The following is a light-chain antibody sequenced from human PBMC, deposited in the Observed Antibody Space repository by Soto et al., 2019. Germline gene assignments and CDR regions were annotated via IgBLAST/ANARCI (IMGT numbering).Light chain of an antibody. CDR2: GAS. Sequence: EIVMTRSPATLSVSPGERATLSCRASQSVSSNLAWYQQKPGQAPRLLIYGASTRATGIPARFSGSGSGTEFILTISSLQSEDFAVYYCQQYNNWPPVTFGQGTKVDIK. CDR1: QSVSSN. J-gene: IGKJ1*01. CDR3: QQYNNWPPVT. V-gene: IGKV3-15*01.